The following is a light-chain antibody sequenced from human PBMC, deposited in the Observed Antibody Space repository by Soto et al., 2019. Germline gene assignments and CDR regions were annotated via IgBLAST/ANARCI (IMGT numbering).Light chain of an antibody. CDR1: QSISSSS. Sequence: EIVLTQSPGTLSLSPGERATLSCRATQSISSSSLAWYQQKPGQAPRLLIYGASSRATGIPDRFSGNGSRTDFTLTISRLEPEDFAVYYCQQYGSSPWTFGQGTKVEIK. V-gene: IGKV3-20*01. CDR3: QQYGSSPWT. J-gene: IGKJ1*01. CDR2: GAS.